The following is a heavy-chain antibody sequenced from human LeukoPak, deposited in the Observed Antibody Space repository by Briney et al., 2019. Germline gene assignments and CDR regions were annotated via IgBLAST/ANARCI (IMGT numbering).Heavy chain of an antibody. D-gene: IGHD3-22*01. CDR1: GFTFSSYS. Sequence: PGGSLRLSCAASGFTFSSYSMNWVRQAPGKGLEWVSSISSSSSYIYYADSVKGRFTISGDNAKNSLYLQMNSLRAEDTAVYYCAREDYYDSSGYLLDYWGQGTLVTVSS. J-gene: IGHJ4*02. CDR2: ISSSSSYI. CDR3: AREDYYDSSGYLLDY. V-gene: IGHV3-21*01.